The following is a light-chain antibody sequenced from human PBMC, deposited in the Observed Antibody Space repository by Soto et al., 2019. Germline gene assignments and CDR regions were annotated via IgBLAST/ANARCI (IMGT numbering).Light chain of an antibody. V-gene: IGKV1-39*01. CDR1: QSISSY. CDR2: AAS. CDR3: QQSYNTPWT. Sequence: DIPMTQSPSSLSASVGDRVTITCRASQSISSYLHWYQQKPGKAPKLLIYAASSLQSGVPSRFSGSGSGTDFTLTISSLQPEDFATYYCQQSYNTPWTFGQGTKVEIK. J-gene: IGKJ1*01.